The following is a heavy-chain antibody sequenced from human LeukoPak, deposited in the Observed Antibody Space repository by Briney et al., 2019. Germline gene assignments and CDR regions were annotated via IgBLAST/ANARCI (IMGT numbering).Heavy chain of an antibody. CDR3: ARPAYTAAYDL. J-gene: IGHJ3*01. V-gene: IGHV3-7*01. Sequence: GGSLRLSCTASGFIFRTYWMMWARQAPGKGLEWVANMKGDGSEIHYVDSVKGRFTISRDNAKNSLYLQMNSLRPEDTAVYYCARPAYTAAYDLWGQGTMVTVSS. D-gene: IGHD3-16*01. CDR1: GFIFRTYW. CDR2: MKGDGSEI.